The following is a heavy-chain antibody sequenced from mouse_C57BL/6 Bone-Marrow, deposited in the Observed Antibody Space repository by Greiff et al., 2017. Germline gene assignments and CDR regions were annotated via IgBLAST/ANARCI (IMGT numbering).Heavy chain of an antibody. D-gene: IGHD4-1*01. CDR2: ISSGGSYT. J-gene: IGHJ3*01. V-gene: IGHV5-6*02. Sequence: EVKLEESGGDLVKPGGSLKLSCAASGFTFSSYGMSWVRQTPDKRLEWVATISSGGSYTYYPDSVKGRFTISRDNAKNTLYLQMSSLKSEDTAMYYCARQNWDGTYWGQGALVTVSA. CDR3: ARQNWDGTY. CDR1: GFTFSSYG.